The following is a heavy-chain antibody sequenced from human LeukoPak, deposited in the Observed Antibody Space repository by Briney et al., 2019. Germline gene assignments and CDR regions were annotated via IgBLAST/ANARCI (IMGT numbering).Heavy chain of an antibody. CDR2: IWYDGSNK. CDR3: AKASRYCSGGSCYWDAFDI. J-gene: IGHJ3*02. D-gene: IGHD2-15*01. CDR1: GFTFSNYA. Sequence: PGGSLRLSCAASGFTFSNYAMNWVRQAPGKGLEWVAVIWYDGSNKYYADSVKGRFTISRDNSKNTLYLQMNSLRAEDTAVYYCAKASRYCSGGSCYWDAFDIWGQGTMVTVSS. V-gene: IGHV3-33*06.